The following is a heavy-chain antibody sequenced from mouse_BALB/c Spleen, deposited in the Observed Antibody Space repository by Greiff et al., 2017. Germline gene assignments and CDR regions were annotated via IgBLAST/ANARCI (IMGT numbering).Heavy chain of an antibody. D-gene: IGHD2-14*01. J-gene: IGHJ1*01. V-gene: IGHV14-3*02. CDR3: ARGVRHGYFDV. CDR2: IDPANGNT. CDR1: GFNIKDTY. Sequence: EVQLQQSGAELVKPGASVKLSCTASGFNIKDTYMHWVKQRPEQGLEWIGRIDPANGNTKYDPKFQGKATITADTSSNTAYLQLSSLTSEDTAVYYCARGVRHGYFDVWGAGTTVTVSS.